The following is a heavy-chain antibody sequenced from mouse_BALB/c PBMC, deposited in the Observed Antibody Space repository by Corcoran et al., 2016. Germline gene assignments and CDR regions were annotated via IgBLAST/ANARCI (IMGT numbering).Heavy chain of an antibody. Sequence: EVQLQQSGAELVKPGASVKLSCTASGFNIKDTYMHWVKQRPEQGLEWIGRIDPANGNTKYDPKFQGKATITADTSSNTAYLQLSSLTSEDSAVYYCARWSYYGNYHFDYWGQGTTLTVSS. CDR2: IDPANGNT. J-gene: IGHJ2*01. V-gene: IGHV14-3*02. CDR3: ARWSYYGNYHFDY. D-gene: IGHD2-10*01. CDR1: GFNIKDTY.